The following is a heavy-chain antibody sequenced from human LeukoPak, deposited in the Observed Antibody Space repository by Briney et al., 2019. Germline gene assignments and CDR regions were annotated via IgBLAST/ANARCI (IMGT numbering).Heavy chain of an antibody. CDR3: ARDGYHNGVT. Sequence: PGGSLRLSCAASGFTFSSYSMNWVGQAQGRGWEWVSSISSSSSYIYYADSVKGRFTISRDNAKNSLYLQMNSLRAEDTAVYYCARDGYHNGVTWGQGTLVTVSS. CDR2: ISSSSSYI. V-gene: IGHV3-21*01. J-gene: IGHJ5*02. D-gene: IGHD2-2*01. CDR1: GFTFSSYS.